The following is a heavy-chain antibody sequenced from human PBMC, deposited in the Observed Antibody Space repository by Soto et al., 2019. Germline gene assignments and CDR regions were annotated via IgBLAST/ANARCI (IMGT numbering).Heavy chain of an antibody. V-gene: IGHV4-4*02. D-gene: IGHD3-10*01. CDR1: GGSIRSINW. J-gene: IGHJ6*02. Sequence: SGTLCLTWAVFGGSIRSINWWSWVRQPPGKGLEWIGEIYHSGSTNYNPSLKSRVTISVDKSKNQFSLKLSSVTAADTAVYYCARRMVREDYYYYYGMDVWGQGTTVTVSS. CDR2: IYHSGST. CDR3: ARRMVREDYYYYYGMDV.